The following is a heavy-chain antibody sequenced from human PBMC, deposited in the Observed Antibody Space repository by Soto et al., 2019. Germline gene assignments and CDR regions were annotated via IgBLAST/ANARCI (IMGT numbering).Heavy chain of an antibody. Sequence: GGSLRLSCAASGFTFSSYAMHWVRQAPGKGLEWVAVKSYDGSNKYYADSVKGRFTISRDNSKNTLYLQMNSLRAEDTAVYYCATNSYYYDSSGYYFDYWGQGTLVTVSS. D-gene: IGHD3-22*01. CDR2: KSYDGSNK. CDR1: GFTFSSYA. CDR3: ATNSYYYDSSGYYFDY. V-gene: IGHV3-30*04. J-gene: IGHJ4*02.